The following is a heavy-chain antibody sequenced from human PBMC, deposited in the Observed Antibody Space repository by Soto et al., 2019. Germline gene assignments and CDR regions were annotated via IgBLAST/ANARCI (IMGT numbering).Heavy chain of an antibody. D-gene: IGHD5-18*01. CDR1: GDSVGSASYY. CDR2: ISATGST. CDR3: ARDIRGYSRAFDY. Sequence: QVQLQESGPGLLKPSETLSLTCTVSGDSVGSASYYWTWIRQPPGEGLEWIGYISATGSTNYNPSLKSRLTIAVDTSRNQFSRKLSSVTAADPAVYYCARDIRGYSRAFDYWGQGTLVTVSS. J-gene: IGHJ4*02. V-gene: IGHV4-61*01.